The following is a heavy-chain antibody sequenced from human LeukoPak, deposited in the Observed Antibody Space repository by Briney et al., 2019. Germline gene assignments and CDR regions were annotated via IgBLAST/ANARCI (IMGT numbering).Heavy chain of an antibody. CDR2: ISWNSGSI. V-gene: IGHV3-9*01. CDR1: GFTFDDCA. CDR3: AKDSRDYYDSSGYTFDY. D-gene: IGHD3-22*01. J-gene: IGHJ4*02. Sequence: PGRSLRLSCAASGFTFDDCALHWVRHAPGKGLEWVSGISWNSGSIGYADSVKGRFTISRDNAKNSLYLQMNSLRAEDTALYYCAKDSRDYYDSSGYTFDYWGQGTLVTVSS.